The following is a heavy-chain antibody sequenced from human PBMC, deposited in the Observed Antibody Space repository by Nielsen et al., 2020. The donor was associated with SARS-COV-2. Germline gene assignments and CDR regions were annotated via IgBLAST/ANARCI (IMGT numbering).Heavy chain of an antibody. CDR2: IGTAGDT. Sequence: GGSLRLSCAASGFTFSSYDMHWVRQATGKGLEWVSAIGTAGDTYYADSVKGRFTISRDNSKNTLYLQMNSLRAEDTAVYYCASDTVAGTWGGFGYYYGMDVWGQGTTVTVSS. CDR3: ASDTVAGTWGGFGYYYGMDV. J-gene: IGHJ6*02. D-gene: IGHD6-19*01. CDR1: GFTFSSYD. V-gene: IGHV3-13*04.